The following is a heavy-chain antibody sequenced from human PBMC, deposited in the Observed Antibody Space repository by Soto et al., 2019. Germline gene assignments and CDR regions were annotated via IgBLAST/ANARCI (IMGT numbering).Heavy chain of an antibody. V-gene: IGHV4-4*07. J-gene: IGHJ5*02. D-gene: IGHD6-13*01. Sequence: PSETLSLTCIVSGGSISEKYWNWARQPPGKGLEWIGLIFANGHTDYNPSLKSRVTMSVDASKNQFSLRLTSMTAADTAVYYCVASLAASGLNWLDPWGRGTLVHRLL. CDR3: VASLAASGLNWLDP. CDR1: GGSISEKY. CDR2: IFANGHT.